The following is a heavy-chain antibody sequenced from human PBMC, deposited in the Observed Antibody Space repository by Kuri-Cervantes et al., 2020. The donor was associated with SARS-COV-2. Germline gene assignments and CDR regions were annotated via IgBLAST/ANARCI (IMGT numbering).Heavy chain of an antibody. J-gene: IGHJ4*02. CDR3: ARSEGRDSSGYYY. CDR2: INRDATTK. CDR1: GFTFNNYE. D-gene: IGHD3-22*01. V-gene: IGHV3-48*03. Sequence: GESLKISCAASGFTFNNYEMNWVRQAPGKGLEWVSYINRDATTKYYADSMKGRITISRDNAKNSLFLQMNSLRAEDTAVYYCARSEGRDSSGYYYWGQGTLVTVSS.